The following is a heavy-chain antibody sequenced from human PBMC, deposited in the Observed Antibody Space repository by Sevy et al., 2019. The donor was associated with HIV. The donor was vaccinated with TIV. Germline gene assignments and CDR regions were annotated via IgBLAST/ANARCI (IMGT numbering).Heavy chain of an antibody. CDR3: ARHGSGGSCYSLLPHYYYGMDV. CDR2: IKEDGSER. CDR1: GFTFNMYW. D-gene: IGHD2-15*01. V-gene: IGHV3-7*01. Sequence: GGSLRLSCAASGFTFNMYWMTWVRQAPGKGLEWVANIKEDGSERNYLDSVKGRFTISRDNAKGSLYLQINSLRAEDTAVYYCARHGSGGSCYSLLPHYYYGMDVWGQGTTVTVSS. J-gene: IGHJ6*02.